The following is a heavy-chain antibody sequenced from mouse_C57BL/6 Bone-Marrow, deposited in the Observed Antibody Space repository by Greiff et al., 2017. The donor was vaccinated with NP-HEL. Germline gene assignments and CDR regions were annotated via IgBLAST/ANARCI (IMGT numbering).Heavy chain of an antibody. D-gene: IGHD4-1*01. CDR2: IYPGDGDT. CDR1: GYAFSSYW. J-gene: IGHJ2*01. Sequence: QVQLKESGAELVKPGASVKISCKASGYAFSSYWMNWVKQRPGKGLEWIGQIYPGDGDTTSNGKFKGKATLTADKSSSTAYMQLSSLTSEDSAVYFCARGLLTGTFYYCDYWGQGTTLTVSS. CDR3: ARGLLTGTFYYCDY. V-gene: IGHV1-80*01.